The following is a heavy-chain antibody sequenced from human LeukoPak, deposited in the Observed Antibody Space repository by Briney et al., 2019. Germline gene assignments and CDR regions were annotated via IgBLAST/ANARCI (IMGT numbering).Heavy chain of an antibody. Sequence: ASVKVSCKASGYTFTGYYMHWVRQAPGQGLEWVGWINTNTGNPTYAQAFTGRFVFSLDTSVSTAYLQISSLKAEDTAVYYCASLGLIEAADTNDIWGQGTLVTVSS. CDR2: INTNTGNP. V-gene: IGHV7-4-1*02. J-gene: IGHJ4*02. D-gene: IGHD6-13*01. CDR1: GYTFTGYY. CDR3: ASLGLIEAADTNDI.